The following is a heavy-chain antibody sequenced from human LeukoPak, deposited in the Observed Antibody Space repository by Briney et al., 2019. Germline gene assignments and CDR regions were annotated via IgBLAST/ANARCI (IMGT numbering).Heavy chain of an antibody. Sequence: GASVKVSCEVSGYTLTELSMHWVRQAPGKGLEWMGGFDPEDGETIYAQKFQGRVTMTEDTSTDTAYMELSSLRSEDTAVYYCATSWPPPQHSSGYYYWGQGTLVTVSS. CDR3: ATSWPPPQHSSGYYY. J-gene: IGHJ4*02. D-gene: IGHD3-22*01. CDR2: FDPEDGET. V-gene: IGHV1-24*01. CDR1: GYTLTELS.